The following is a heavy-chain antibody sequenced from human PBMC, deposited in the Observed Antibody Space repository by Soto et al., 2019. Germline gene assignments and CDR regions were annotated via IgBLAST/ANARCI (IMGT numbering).Heavy chain of an antibody. V-gene: IGHV4-30-2*01. J-gene: IGHJ5*02. Sequence: QLPLQESGSGLVKPSQTLSLTCAVSGGSISSGGYSWSWIRQPPGKGLEWIGYIYHSGSTYYNLSLKSRVTISVDRSKNQFSLKLSSVTAADTAVYYCARLPGPWGQGTLVTVSS. CDR3: ARLPGP. CDR1: GGSISSGGYS. CDR2: IYHSGST.